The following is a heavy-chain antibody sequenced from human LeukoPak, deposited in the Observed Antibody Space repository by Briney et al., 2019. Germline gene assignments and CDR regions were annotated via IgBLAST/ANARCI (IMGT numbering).Heavy chain of an antibody. CDR1: GYTFTGYY. CDR3: AGSFTYYDFWSGYHFDY. Sequence: ASVKVSCKASGYTFTGYYMHWVRQAPGQGLEWMGWINPNSGGTNYAQKFQGRVTMTRDTSISTAYMELSRLRSDDTAVYYCAGSFTYYDFWSGYHFDYWAREPWSPSPQ. V-gene: IGHV1-2*02. D-gene: IGHD3-3*01. J-gene: IGHJ4*02. CDR2: INPNSGGT.